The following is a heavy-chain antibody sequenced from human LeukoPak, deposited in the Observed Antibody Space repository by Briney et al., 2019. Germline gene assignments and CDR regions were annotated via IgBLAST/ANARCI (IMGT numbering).Heavy chain of an antibody. D-gene: IGHD1-26*01. V-gene: IGHV4-4*07. CDR2: IYSSGST. Sequence: SETLSLTCSVSGGSISSYYLSRIRQPAGGGLEWIGRIYSSGSTDYNPSLKSRVTISVDESKNQFSLNLNSVTAADTAVYYCARGPNVGAYTGWFTRFDPWGQGTLVTVSS. CDR3: ARGPNVGAYTGWFTRFDP. CDR1: GGSISSYY. J-gene: IGHJ5*02.